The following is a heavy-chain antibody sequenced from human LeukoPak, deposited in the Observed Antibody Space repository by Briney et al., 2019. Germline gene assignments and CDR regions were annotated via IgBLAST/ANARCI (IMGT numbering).Heavy chain of an antibody. Sequence: AASVKVSCKASGYTFTGYYMHWVRQAPGQGLEWMGWINPNSGGTNYAQKFQGRVTMTRDTSISTAYMELSRLRSDDTAVYYCAKGIAVAVYYFDYWGQGTLVTVSS. J-gene: IGHJ4*02. D-gene: IGHD6-19*01. CDR3: AKGIAVAVYYFDY. CDR1: GYTFTGYY. CDR2: INPNSGGT. V-gene: IGHV1-2*02.